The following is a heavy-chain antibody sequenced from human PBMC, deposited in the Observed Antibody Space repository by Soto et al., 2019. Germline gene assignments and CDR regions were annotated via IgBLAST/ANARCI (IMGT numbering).Heavy chain of an antibody. CDR3: ASRERVDAFDV. CDR1: GGTFSSYG. J-gene: IGHJ3*01. D-gene: IGHD1-26*01. CDR2: IVPIFGSI. Sequence: QVQLVHSGAEVKKPGSSVKVSCKASGGTFSSYGITWVRQAPGQGLEWMGGIVPIFGSINLAQKFRGRLTITPDKSTSTVYMELSSLTSEDTAVYYCASRERVDAFDVWGQGTMVTVSS. V-gene: IGHV1-69*06.